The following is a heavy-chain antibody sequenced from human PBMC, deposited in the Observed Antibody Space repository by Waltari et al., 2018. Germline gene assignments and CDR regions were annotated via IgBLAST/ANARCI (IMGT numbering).Heavy chain of an antibody. Sequence: EVQLLESGGDLVQPGGSLRLSCAASGLSLNNLAVSWVRQAPGKGLECVAYISSSGDDTFHADSVRGRFAISRDNSRNTVYLQMNSLRAEDTAIYFCAMGIYSDHPHYFAHWGQGSLVTVSS. V-gene: IGHV3-23*01. D-gene: IGHD4-17*01. CDR3: AMGIYSDHPHYFAH. J-gene: IGHJ4*02. CDR2: ISSSGDDT. CDR1: GLSLNNLA.